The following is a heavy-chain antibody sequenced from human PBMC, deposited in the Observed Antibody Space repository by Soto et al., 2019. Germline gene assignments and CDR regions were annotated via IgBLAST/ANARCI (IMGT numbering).Heavy chain of an antibody. V-gene: IGHV3-48*02. Sequence: AVGSLRLSGAASGFIFSNYAMNWVRQAPGKGLEWVSYISIGSGSIFYADSVKGRFTISRDDARNSLFLQMNTLRDEDTAVYYCVRDHRWAFDFWGQGTMVTVSS. CDR3: VRDHRWAFDF. J-gene: IGHJ3*01. CDR1: GFIFSNYA. D-gene: IGHD2-15*01. CDR2: ISIGSGSI.